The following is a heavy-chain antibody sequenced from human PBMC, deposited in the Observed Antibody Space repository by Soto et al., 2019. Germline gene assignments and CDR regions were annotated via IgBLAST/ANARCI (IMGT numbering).Heavy chain of an antibody. CDR1: GSSVSGGIYY. J-gene: IGHJ4*02. D-gene: IGHD4-17*01. CDR3: ARYHDYGDYGYFDS. Sequence: SETLSLTCTVSGSSVSGGIYYWTWIRQPPGTGLEWIGYIYNSKTTNYNASLRSRVTISVDTSKNQFSLRLTSVTAADMAVYYCARYHDYGDYGYFDSWGQGTLVTVSS. CDR2: IYNSKTT. V-gene: IGHV4-61*01.